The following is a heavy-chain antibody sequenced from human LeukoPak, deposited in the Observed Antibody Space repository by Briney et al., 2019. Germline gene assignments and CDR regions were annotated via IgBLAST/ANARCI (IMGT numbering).Heavy chain of an antibody. Sequence: PSETLSLTCAVSGGSFSRYYWSWIRQPPGKGLEWIGEINHSGSTNYNPSLKSRVTISVDTSKNQFSLKLISVTAADTAVYYCARGPHTGVNYYDSSGYYYWGQGTLVTVSS. CDR1: GGSFSRYY. CDR2: INHSGST. CDR3: ARGPHTGVNYYDSSGYYY. D-gene: IGHD3-22*01. V-gene: IGHV4-34*01. J-gene: IGHJ4*02.